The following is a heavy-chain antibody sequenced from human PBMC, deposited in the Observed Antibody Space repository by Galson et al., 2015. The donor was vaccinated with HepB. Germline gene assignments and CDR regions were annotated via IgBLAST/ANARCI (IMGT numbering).Heavy chain of an antibody. CDR2: MNPNSGNT. J-gene: IGHJ6*02. V-gene: IGHV1-8*01. Sequence: SVKVSCKASGYTFTSYDINWVRQATGQGLEWMGWMNPNSGNTGYAQKFQGRVTMTRNTSISTAYMELSSLRSEDTAVYYCAVLGASGLYYYYGMDVWGQGTTVTVSS. CDR3: AVLGASGLYYYYGMDV. D-gene: IGHD1-26*01. CDR1: GYTFTSYD.